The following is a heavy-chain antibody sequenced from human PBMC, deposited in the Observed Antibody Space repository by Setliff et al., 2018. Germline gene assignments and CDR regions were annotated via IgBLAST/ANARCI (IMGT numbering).Heavy chain of an antibody. CDR1: GYTFTDFC. J-gene: IGHJ4*02. Sequence: ASVKVSCKASGYTFTDFCINWVRQAPGQGLEWMGWISAYNDNTKSSQKFQDRINLSTDRSTNTVYMELGSLTTDDTAKYYRARVESMVGVKNILRHFDYWGQGTQVTVSS. CDR2: ISAYNDNT. D-gene: IGHD1-26*01. V-gene: IGHV1-18*01. CDR3: ARVESMVGVKNILRHFDY.